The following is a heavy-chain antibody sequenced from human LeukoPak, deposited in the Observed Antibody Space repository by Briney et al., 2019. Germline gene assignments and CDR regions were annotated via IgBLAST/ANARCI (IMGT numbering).Heavy chain of an antibody. Sequence: GGSRRLSCAASGFTFSSYGMHWVRQAPGKGLEWVAVISDDGTNEYYVDSVRGRFTSSRDNSKNTLYLQMNSLRAEDTAVYYCAGGLLGCSRGSCYPTDYWGQGTLVIVSS. D-gene: IGHD2-15*01. CDR3: AGGLLGCSRGSCYPTDY. V-gene: IGHV3-30*03. CDR1: GFTFSSYG. J-gene: IGHJ4*02. CDR2: ISDDGTNE.